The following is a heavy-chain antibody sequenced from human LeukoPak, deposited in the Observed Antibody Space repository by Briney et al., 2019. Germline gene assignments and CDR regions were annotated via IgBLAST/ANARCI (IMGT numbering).Heavy chain of an antibody. CDR3: ARDAEHGLRYFDWLFPFDP. Sequence: ASVKVSCKASGYTFTGYYMHWVRQAPGQGLEWMGWINPNSGGTSYAQKFQGRVTMTRDTSISTAYMELSRLRSDDTAVYYCARDAEHGLRYFDWLFPFDPWGQGTLVTVSS. D-gene: IGHD3-9*01. CDR2: INPNSGGT. V-gene: IGHV1-2*02. J-gene: IGHJ5*02. CDR1: GYTFTGYY.